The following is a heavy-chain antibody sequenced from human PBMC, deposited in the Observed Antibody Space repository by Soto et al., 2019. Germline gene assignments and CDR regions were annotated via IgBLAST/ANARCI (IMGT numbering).Heavy chain of an antibody. CDR1: GFTFSSYA. CDR3: ARTIAARRGGHFDY. J-gene: IGHJ4*02. CDR2: IRGSGGST. Sequence: GGSLRLSCAASGFTFSSYAMSWVRQAPGKGLEWVSAIRGSGGSTYYADSVKGRFTISRDNSKNTLYLQMNSLRAEDTAVYYCARTIAARRGGHFDYWGQGTLVTVSS. V-gene: IGHV3-23*01. D-gene: IGHD6-6*01.